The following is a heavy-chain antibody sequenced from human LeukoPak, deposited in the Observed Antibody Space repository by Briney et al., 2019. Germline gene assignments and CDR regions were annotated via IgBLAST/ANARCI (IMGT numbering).Heavy chain of an antibody. Sequence: GGSLRLSCAASGFTFSSYGMHWVRQAPGKGLEWVAVISYDGSNKYYADSVKGRFTISRDNSKNTLYLQMNSLRAEDTAVYYCAKASITMVRGPGGIDYWGQGTLVTVSS. CDR2: ISYDGSNK. CDR1: GFTFSSYG. V-gene: IGHV3-30*18. D-gene: IGHD3-10*01. J-gene: IGHJ4*02. CDR3: AKASITMVRGPGGIDY.